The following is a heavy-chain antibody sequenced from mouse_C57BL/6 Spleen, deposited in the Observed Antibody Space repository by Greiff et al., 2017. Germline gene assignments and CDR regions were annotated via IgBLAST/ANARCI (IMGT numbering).Heavy chain of an antibody. CDR1: GYTFTSYW. D-gene: IGHD1-1*01. J-gene: IGHJ2*01. Sequence: QVQLQQPGAELVKPGASVKLSCKASGYTFTSYWIHWVKQRPGQGLEWIGMIHPNSGSTNYNEKFKSKATLTVDKSSSTAYMQLSSLTSEDSAVYYCARDYYGSTLGYWGQGTTLTVSS. V-gene: IGHV1-64*01. CDR3: ARDYYGSTLGY. CDR2: IHPNSGST.